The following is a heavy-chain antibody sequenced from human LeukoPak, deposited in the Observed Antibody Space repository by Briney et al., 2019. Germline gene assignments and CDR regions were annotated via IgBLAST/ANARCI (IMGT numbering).Heavy chain of an antibody. J-gene: IGHJ4*02. D-gene: IGHD6-13*01. Sequence: SETLSLTCTVYGGSFTGYAWSWIRQPPGKGLEWLGKMTHSGSTNYNPSLQSRVTISVDTSKNQISLRLSSVTAAPTAVCYCATVSGYMTGDYFDCRGQGTLITVSS. CDR3: ATVSGYMTGDYFDC. V-gene: IGHV4-34*01. CDR2: MTHSGST. CDR1: GGSFTGYA.